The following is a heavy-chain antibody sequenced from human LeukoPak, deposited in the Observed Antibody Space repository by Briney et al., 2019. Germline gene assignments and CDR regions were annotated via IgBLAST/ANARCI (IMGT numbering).Heavy chain of an antibody. V-gene: IGHV3-74*01. D-gene: IGHD6-19*01. CDR3: AKENSSGWYPDAFDI. CDR1: GFTFSSYW. J-gene: IGHJ3*02. CDR2: INSDGSST. Sequence: GGSLRLSCAASGFTFSSYWMHWVRQAPGKGLVWVSRINSDGSSTYYADSVKGRFTISRDNSKNTLYLQMNSLRAEDTAVYYCAKENSSGWYPDAFDIWGQGTMVTVSS.